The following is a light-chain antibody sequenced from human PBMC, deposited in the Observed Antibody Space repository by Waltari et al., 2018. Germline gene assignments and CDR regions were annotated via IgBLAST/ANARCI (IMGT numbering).Light chain of an antibody. J-gene: IGKJ1*01. CDR3: QQRSHWRT. Sequence: EIVLTQSPATLSLSPGERATLSCRASQSVSSYLAWYQQKPGQAPRLLIYDASNRATGIPARFSGSGSGTDFTLTISSLEPEDFAVYYCQQRSHWRTFGQGP. CDR1: QSVSSY. V-gene: IGKV3-11*01. CDR2: DAS.